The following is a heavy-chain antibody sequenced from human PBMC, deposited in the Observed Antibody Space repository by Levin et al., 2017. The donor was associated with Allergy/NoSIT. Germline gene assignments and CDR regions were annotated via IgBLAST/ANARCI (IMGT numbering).Heavy chain of an antibody. CDR1: GFTFSSYW. CDR3: ARGYYGAGSYSFDC. CDR2: TTGDGSIT. Sequence: GGSLRLSCAASGFTFSSYWMHWVRQVPGKGLVWVSRTTGDGSITSYADSVKGRFTVSRDNAKNTLYLQMNSLRAEDTAVYYCARGYYGAGSYSFDCWGQGTLVTVSS. V-gene: IGHV3-74*01. J-gene: IGHJ4*02. D-gene: IGHD3-10*01.